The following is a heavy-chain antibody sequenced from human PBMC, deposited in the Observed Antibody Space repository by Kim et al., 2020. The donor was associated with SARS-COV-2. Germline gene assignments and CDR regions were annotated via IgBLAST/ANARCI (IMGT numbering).Heavy chain of an antibody. D-gene: IGHD3-22*01. V-gene: IGHV4-4*07. Sequence: SETLSLTCTASGGSISGYYWSWIRQPAGKGLEWIGRLYTSGSTNYNSSLKSRVIMSVDTSKNQFSLKLSSVTAADTAVYFCARENDCYDSSGHQSFDYWGRRTLVTVSS. CDR2: LYTSGST. CDR3: ARENDCYDSSGHQSFDY. CDR1: GGSISGYY. J-gene: IGHJ4*02.